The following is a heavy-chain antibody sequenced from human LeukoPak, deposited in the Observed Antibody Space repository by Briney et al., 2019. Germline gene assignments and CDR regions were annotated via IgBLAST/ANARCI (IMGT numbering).Heavy chain of an antibody. Sequence: PGGSLRLSCAASGFTFSSYAMSWVRQAPGKGLEWVGLIRTTNEGGTTDYAAPIKGRFTISRDDSRNMFHLQMNSLRTEDTAVYYCATGRGFYYEHWGQGTLVPVSS. CDR3: ATGRGFYYEH. V-gene: IGHV3-15*01. CDR1: GFTFSSYA. D-gene: IGHD3-16*01. CDR2: IRTTNEGGTT. J-gene: IGHJ4*02.